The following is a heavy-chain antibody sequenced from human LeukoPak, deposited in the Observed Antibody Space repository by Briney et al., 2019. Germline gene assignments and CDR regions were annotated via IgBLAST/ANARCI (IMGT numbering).Heavy chain of an antibody. J-gene: IGHJ4*02. CDR2: ISYDGSNK. Sequence: GGSLRLSCAASGFTFSSYAMHWVRQAPGKGLEWVAVISYDGSNKYYADSVKGRFTISRDNSKNTLYLQMNSLRAEDTAVYYRAREAYGDPTSFDYWGQGTLVTVSS. V-gene: IGHV3-30-3*01. CDR1: GFTFSSYA. D-gene: IGHD4-17*01. CDR3: AREAYGDPTSFDY.